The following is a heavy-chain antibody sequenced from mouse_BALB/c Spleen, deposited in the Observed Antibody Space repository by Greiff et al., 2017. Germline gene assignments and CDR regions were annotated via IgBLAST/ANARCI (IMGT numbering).Heavy chain of an antibody. D-gene: IGHD2-1*01. CDR3: ARQGNDWYFDV. Sequence: EVQGVESGGGLVQPGGSLKLSCAASGFTFSSYTMSWVRQTPEKRLEWVAYISNGGGSTYYPDTVKGRFTISRDNAKNTLYLQMSSLKSEDTAMYYCARQGNDWYFDVWGAGTTVTVSS. V-gene: IGHV5-12-2*01. CDR2: ISNGGGST. CDR1: GFTFSSYT. J-gene: IGHJ1*01.